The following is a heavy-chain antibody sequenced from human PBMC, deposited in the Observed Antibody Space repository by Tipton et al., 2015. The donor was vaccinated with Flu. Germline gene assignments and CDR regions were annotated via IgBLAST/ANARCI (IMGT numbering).Heavy chain of an antibody. CDR2: IYNSGDT. V-gene: IGHV4-38-2*01. CDR1: DYSISSGYY. Sequence: GLVKPSETLSLICAVSDYSISSGYYWGWIRQPAGKGLEWIGRIYNSGDTNYNPSLKSRVTISVDASKNQFSLKLSSVTAADTAVYFCARGRVGATWYFDYWGQGTLVTVSS. D-gene: IGHD1-26*01. CDR3: ARGRVGATWYFDY. J-gene: IGHJ4*02.